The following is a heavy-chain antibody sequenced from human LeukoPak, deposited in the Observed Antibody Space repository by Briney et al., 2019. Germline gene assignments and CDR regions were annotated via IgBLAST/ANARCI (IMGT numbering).Heavy chain of an antibody. D-gene: IGHD2-2*01. J-gene: IGHJ4*02. CDR1: GYTFTGYC. Sequence: ASVKVSCKASGYTFTGYCLHWVRQAPGQGPEWMGWISPNTGDTNYAQKFQGRVTMTRDTSITTAYMELSSLRSDDTAMYYCARVVGQGTAMPSRDFFDYWGQGTLVIVSS. CDR3: ARVVGQGTAMPSRDFFDY. V-gene: IGHV1-2*02. CDR2: ISPNTGDT.